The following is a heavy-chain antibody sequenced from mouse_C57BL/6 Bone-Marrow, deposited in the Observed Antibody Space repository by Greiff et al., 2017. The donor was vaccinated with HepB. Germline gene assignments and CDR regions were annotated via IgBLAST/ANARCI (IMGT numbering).Heavy chain of an antibody. D-gene: IGHD3-2*02. CDR2: IYPGDGDT. Sequence: QVQLQQSGPELVKPGASVKISCKASGYAFSSSWMNWVKQRPGKGLEWIGRIYPGDGDTNYNGKFKGKATLTADKSSSTAYMQLSRLTSADSAVYFYPKYPDISGYGYWGQGTTLTVSS. CDR3: PKYPDISGYGY. V-gene: IGHV1-82*01. J-gene: IGHJ2*01. CDR1: GYAFSSSW.